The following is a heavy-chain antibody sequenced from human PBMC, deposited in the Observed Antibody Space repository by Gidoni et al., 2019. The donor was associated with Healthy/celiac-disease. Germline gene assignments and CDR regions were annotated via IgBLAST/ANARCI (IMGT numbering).Heavy chain of an antibody. CDR2: IYYSGST. CDR3: ARESSGWYRYFDY. J-gene: IGHJ4*02. Sequence: QVQLQESGPGLVKPSETLSLTCTVSGCSISSYYWSWIRQPPGKGLEWIGYIYYSGSTNYNPSLKSRVTISVDTSKNQFSLKLSSVTAADTAVYYCARESSGWYRYFDYWGQGTLVTVSS. CDR1: GCSISSYY. D-gene: IGHD6-19*01. V-gene: IGHV4-59*01.